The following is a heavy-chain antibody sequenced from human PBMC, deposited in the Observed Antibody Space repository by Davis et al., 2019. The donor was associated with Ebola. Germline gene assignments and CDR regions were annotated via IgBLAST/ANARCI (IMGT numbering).Heavy chain of an antibody. D-gene: IGHD2-8*01. CDR2: IRYDGINT. Sequence: GESLKISCAASGFTFSSYGMHWVRQAPGKGLEWIAFIRYDGINTYSADSVNGRFTISRDNSKNTLYLQMNTLRAEDTAVYYCAKDLGTSGVFDIWGQGTVVTISS. CDR1: GFTFSSYG. J-gene: IGHJ3*02. CDR3: AKDLGTSGVFDI. V-gene: IGHV3-30*02.